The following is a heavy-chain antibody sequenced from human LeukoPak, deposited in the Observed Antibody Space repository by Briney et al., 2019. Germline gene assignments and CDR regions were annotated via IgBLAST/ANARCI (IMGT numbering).Heavy chain of an antibody. J-gene: IGHJ5*02. CDR3: ARRGYCSSTSCYADWFDP. CDR2: IYPGDSDT. Sequence: GESLKISCKGSGYSFTSYWIVWVRQMPGKGLEWMGIIYPGDSDTRYSPSFQGQVTISADKSISTAYLQWSSLKASDTAMYYCARRGYCSSTSCYADWFDPWGQGTPVTVSS. V-gene: IGHV5-51*01. D-gene: IGHD2-2*01. CDR1: GYSFTSYW.